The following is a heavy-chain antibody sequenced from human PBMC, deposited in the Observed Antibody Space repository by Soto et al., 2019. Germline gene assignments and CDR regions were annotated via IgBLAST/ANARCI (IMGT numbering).Heavy chain of an antibody. CDR1: GYTFTSYG. J-gene: IGHJ3*02. V-gene: IGHV1-18*04. Sequence: ASVKVSCKASGYTFTSYGISWVRQAPGQGLEWMGWISAYNGNTNYAQKLQGRVTMTTDTSTSTAYMELRSLRSDDTAVYYCARPYDFWSGYYDAFDIWGQGTMVTVSS. CDR3: ARPYDFWSGYYDAFDI. D-gene: IGHD3-3*01. CDR2: ISAYNGNT.